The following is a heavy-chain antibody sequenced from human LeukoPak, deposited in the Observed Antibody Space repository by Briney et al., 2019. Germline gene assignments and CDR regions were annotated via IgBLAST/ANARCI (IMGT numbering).Heavy chain of an antibody. V-gene: IGHV1-58*01. CDR3: AAPGYSGYDAYDY. J-gene: IGHJ4*02. D-gene: IGHD5-12*01. CDR1: GFTFTSSA. CDR2: IVVGSGNT. Sequence: SVTVSCKASGFTFTSSAVQWVRQARGQRLEWIGWIVVGSGNTNYAQKFQERVTITRDMSTSTAYMELSSLRSEDAAVYYCAAPGYSGYDAYDYWGQGTLVTVSS.